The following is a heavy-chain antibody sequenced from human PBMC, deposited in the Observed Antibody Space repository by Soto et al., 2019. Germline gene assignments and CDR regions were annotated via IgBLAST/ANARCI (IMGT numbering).Heavy chain of an antibody. CDR3: AKVSSSWYAGFFDL. D-gene: IGHD6-13*01. CDR1: GFTFSSYA. V-gene: IGHV3-23*01. J-gene: IGHJ4*02. Sequence: GGSLRLSCAASGFTFSSYAMTWVRQAPGKGLEWVSGISGSGATTSYADSVKGRFTVSRDNSMNTLYLQMNTLRAEDTAIYYCAKVSSSWYAGFFDLWGQGTLVTVSS. CDR2: ISGSGATT.